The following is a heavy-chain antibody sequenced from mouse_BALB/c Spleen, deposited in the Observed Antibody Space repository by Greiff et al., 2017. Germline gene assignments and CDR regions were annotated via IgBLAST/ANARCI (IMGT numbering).Heavy chain of an antibody. Sequence: EVKVEASGGGLVQPGGSRKLSCAASGFTFSSFGMHWVRQAPEKGLEWVAYISSGSSTIYYADTVKGRFTISRDNPKNTLFLQMTSLRSEDTAMYYCARTDGYYGGWFAYWGQGTLVTVSA. CDR3: ARTDGYYGGWFAY. CDR1: GFTFSSFG. V-gene: IGHV5-17*02. J-gene: IGHJ3*01. D-gene: IGHD2-3*01. CDR2: ISSGSSTI.